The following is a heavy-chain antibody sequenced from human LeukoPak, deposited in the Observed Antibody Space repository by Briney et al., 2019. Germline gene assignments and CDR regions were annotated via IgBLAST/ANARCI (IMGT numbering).Heavy chain of an antibody. V-gene: IGHV3-30-3*01. J-gene: IGHJ4*02. D-gene: IGHD3-10*01. CDR3: ARGNAIRGFDY. CDR2: ISYDGSNK. Sequence: GGSLRLSCAASGFTFSSYAMHWVRQAPGKGLEWVAVISYDGSNKYYADSVQGRFTISRDNSKNTLYLQMNSLRAEDTAVYYCARGNAIRGFDYWGQGTLVTVSS. CDR1: GFTFSSYA.